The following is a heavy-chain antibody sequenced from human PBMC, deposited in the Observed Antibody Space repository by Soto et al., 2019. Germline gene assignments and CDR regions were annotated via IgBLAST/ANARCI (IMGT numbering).Heavy chain of an antibody. Sequence: SETLSLTCTVSGGSVSSSAYYWGWIRQTPGKGLVWIGNMYYSGSTYYNPSLKSRVTISADTSKTQFSLKLSSVTAADTAVYYCARQGDKGRAFDIWGQGTMVTVSS. CDR1: GGSVSSSAYY. CDR2: MYYSGST. D-gene: IGHD1-26*01. V-gene: IGHV4-39*01. CDR3: ARQGDKGRAFDI. J-gene: IGHJ3*02.